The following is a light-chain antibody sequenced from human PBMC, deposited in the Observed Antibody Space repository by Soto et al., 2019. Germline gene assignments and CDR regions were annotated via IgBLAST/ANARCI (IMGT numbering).Light chain of an antibody. J-gene: IGKJ1*01. CDR3: QQYDTSPRT. CDR2: GAS. Sequence: EIAMTQSPATLSVSPGERVTLSCRASQSAISNLAWYQQKPGQAPRLLIYGASTRATGIPDRFSGSGSGTDFTLTISRLEPEDFAVYYCQQYDTSPRTFGQGTKVDI. V-gene: IGKV3D-15*01. CDR1: QSAISN.